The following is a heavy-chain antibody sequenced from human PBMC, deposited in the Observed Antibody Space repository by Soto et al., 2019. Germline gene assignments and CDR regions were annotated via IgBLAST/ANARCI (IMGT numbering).Heavy chain of an antibody. Sequence: PGGSLRLSCGASGFTFSSYAMSWVRQAPGKGLDWVSVISGSGGITYSADSVKGRFTISRDDSKNRLYFQLNTQRAEDTAVYYCAKGSTDTGGYYYYSLDVWGRGTAVTVSS. CDR1: GFTFSSYA. CDR3: AKGSTDTGGYYYYSLDV. V-gene: IGHV3-23*01. CDR2: ISGSGGIT. J-gene: IGHJ6*02. D-gene: IGHD2-2*01.